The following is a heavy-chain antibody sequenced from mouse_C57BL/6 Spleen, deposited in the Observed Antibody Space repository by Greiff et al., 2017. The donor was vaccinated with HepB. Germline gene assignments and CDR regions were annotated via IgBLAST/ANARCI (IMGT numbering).Heavy chain of an antibody. Sequence: QVQLKESGAELVRPGASVTLSCKASGYTFTDYEMHWVKQTPVHGLEWIGAIDPETGGTAYNQKFKGKAILTADKSSSTAYMELRSLTSEDSAVYYCTRGTPYDYDFDYWGQGTTLTVSS. D-gene: IGHD2-4*01. CDR2: IDPETGGT. V-gene: IGHV1-15*01. J-gene: IGHJ2*01. CDR3: TRGTPYDYDFDY. CDR1: GYTFTDYE.